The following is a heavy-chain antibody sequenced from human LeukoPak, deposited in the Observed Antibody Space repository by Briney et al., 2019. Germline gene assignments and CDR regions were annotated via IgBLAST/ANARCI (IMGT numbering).Heavy chain of an antibody. V-gene: IGHV3-23*01. D-gene: IGHD3-10*01. CDR3: ARDKGYGSDY. CDR1: GFTFSSYA. Sequence: GGSLRLSCAASGFTFSSYAMSWVRQAPGKGLEWVSAISGSGGSTYYADSAKGRFTISRDNSKNTLCLQMNSLRAEDTAVYYCARDKGYGSDYWGPGVQVTVSS. CDR2: ISGSGGST. J-gene: IGHJ4*02.